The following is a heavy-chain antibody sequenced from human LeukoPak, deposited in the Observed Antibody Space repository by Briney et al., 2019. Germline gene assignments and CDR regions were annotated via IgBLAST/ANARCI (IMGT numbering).Heavy chain of an antibody. CDR2: IKQDGSEK. J-gene: IGHJ4*02. CDR1: GFTFSDYY. Sequence: TGGSLRLSCAASGFTFSDYYMSWIRQAPGKGLEWVANIKQDGSEKYYVDSVKGRFTISRDNAKNSLYLQMNSLRAEDTAVYYCARDSGERFIDYWGQGTLVTVSS. D-gene: IGHD1-1*01. V-gene: IGHV3-7*01. CDR3: ARDSGERFIDY.